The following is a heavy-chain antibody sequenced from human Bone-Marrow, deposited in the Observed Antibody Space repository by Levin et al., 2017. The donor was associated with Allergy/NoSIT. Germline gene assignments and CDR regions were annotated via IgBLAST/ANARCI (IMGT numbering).Heavy chain of an antibody. CDR1: GFTFSSYG. CDR3: AFHSSSWSYYFDY. V-gene: IGHV3-30*03. D-gene: IGHD6-13*01. CDR2: ISYDGSNK. Sequence: GESLKISCAASGFTFSSYGMHWVRQAPGKGLEWVAVISYDGSNKYYADSVKGRFTISRDNSKNTLYLQMNSLRAEDTAVYYCAFHSSSWSYYFDYWGQGTLVTVSS. J-gene: IGHJ4*02.